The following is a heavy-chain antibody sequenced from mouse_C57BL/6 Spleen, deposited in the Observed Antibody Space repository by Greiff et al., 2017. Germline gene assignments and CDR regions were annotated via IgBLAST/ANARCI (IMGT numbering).Heavy chain of an antibody. J-gene: IGHJ1*03. CDR1: GYSITSGYY. Sequence: EVKLQESGPGLVKPSQSLSLTCSVTGYSITSGYYWNWLRQFPGNKLEWMGYISYDGSNNYNPSLKNRISITRDTSKNQFFLKLNSVTTEDTATYYCAREVWLRYFDVWGTGTTVTVSS. CDR3: AREVWLRYFDV. V-gene: IGHV3-6*01. CDR2: ISYDGSN. D-gene: IGHD2-2*01.